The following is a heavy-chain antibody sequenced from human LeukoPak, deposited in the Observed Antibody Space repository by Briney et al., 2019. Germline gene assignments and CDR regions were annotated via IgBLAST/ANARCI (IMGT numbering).Heavy chain of an antibody. V-gene: IGHV4-4*07. Sequence: SETLSLTCTVSGGSISSYYWSWIRQPAGKGLEWIGRIYTSGSTNYNPSLKSRVTMSVDTSKNQFSLKLSSVTAADTAVYYCARSPWPYGSGSPYFDYWGPGTLVTVSS. D-gene: IGHD3-10*01. CDR2: IYTSGST. CDR1: GGSISSYY. CDR3: ARSPWPYGSGSPYFDY. J-gene: IGHJ4*02.